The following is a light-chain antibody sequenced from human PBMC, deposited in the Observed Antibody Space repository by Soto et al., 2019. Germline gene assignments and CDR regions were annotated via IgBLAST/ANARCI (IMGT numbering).Light chain of an antibody. J-gene: IGLJ2*01. CDR1: SGHGNYV. V-gene: IGLV4-69*01. Sequence: QLVLTQSPSASASLGASVKLTCTLSSGHGNYVIAWHQQQPEKGPRYLMKVKSDGSHNKGDGIPDRFSGSSSGAERCLAISSLQSEDEADYYCQTWDTGIVVFGGGTKLTVL. CDR2: VKSDGSH. CDR3: QTWDTGIVV.